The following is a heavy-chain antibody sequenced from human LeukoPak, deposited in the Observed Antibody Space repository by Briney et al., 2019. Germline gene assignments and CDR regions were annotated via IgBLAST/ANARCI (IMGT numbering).Heavy chain of an antibody. Sequence: SETLSLTCTISRGTISGFYWSWIRQPPGKGLEWIGYIYYSGSSNYNPSLKSRVTISVDTSKDQFSLKLSSVTAADTAVYYCARNRASGTPYFDYWGQGLLVTVSS. D-gene: IGHD3-10*01. J-gene: IGHJ4*02. V-gene: IGHV4-59*08. CDR1: RGTISGFY. CDR2: IYYSGSS. CDR3: ARNRASGTPYFDY.